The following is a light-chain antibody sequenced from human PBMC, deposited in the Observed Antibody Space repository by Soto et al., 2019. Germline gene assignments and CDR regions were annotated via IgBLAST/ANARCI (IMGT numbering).Light chain of an antibody. CDR1: SSNIGTGYD. Sequence: QSVLTQPPSVSGAPGQRVTISCTGSSSNIGTGYDVNWYQQLPGKAPKLLIYGNGNRPSGVPDRFSGSKSGTSAALAITGLQAEDEADYYCQSHDSSLSSYVFGTGTKVTVL. CDR3: QSHDSSLSSYV. V-gene: IGLV1-40*01. J-gene: IGLJ1*01. CDR2: GNG.